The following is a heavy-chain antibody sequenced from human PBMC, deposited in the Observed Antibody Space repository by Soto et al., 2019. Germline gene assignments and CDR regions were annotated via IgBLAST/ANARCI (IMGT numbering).Heavy chain of an antibody. CDR1: GGSFSGYY. J-gene: IGHJ6*03. D-gene: IGHD2-15*01. V-gene: IGHV4-34*01. CDR2: INHSGST. Sequence: SETLSLTCAVYGGSFSGYYWSWIRQPPGKGLEWIGEINHSGSTNYNPSLKSRVTISVDTSKNQFSLKLSSVTAADTAVYYCARGANIVVVVAAPLGYYMDVWGKGTTVTVS. CDR3: ARGANIVVVVAAPLGYYMDV.